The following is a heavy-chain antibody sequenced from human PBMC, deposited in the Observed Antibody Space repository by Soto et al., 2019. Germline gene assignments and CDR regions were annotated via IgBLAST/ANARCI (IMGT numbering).Heavy chain of an antibody. Sequence: QVQLVQSGAEVKKPGASVKISCTASGYTVTTHYMHWVRQAPGRGLEWMGAINPGSGAAKYTQTLQARVSMNRDTSTSPVYMEMSALRSEDTAVFYGERGGEVGVAGSAALDMWGQGTMVTVSS. CDR2: INPGSGAA. J-gene: IGHJ3*02. V-gene: IGHV1-46*04. D-gene: IGHD3-3*01. CDR1: GYTVTTHY. CDR3: ERGGEVGVAGSAALDM.